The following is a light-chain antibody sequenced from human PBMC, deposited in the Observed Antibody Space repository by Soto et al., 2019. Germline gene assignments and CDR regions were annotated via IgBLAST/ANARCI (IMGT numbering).Light chain of an antibody. CDR2: EVN. CDR3: SSYAGSNRAV. J-gene: IGLJ2*01. V-gene: IGLV2-8*01. CDR1: SSDVGGYNY. Sequence: QSVLTQPPSASGSPGQSVTISCTGTSSDVGGYNYVSWYQQHPGKAPKLIIYEVNKRPSGVPARFSGSKSGNTASLTVSGLQAEDEADYYCSSYAGSNRAVFGGGTKLTVL.